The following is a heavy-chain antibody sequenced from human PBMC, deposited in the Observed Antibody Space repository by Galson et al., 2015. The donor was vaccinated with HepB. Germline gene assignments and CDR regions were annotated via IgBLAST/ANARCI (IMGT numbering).Heavy chain of an antibody. CDR2: MNPNSGNT. V-gene: IGHV1-8*01. Sequence: SVKVSCKASGYTFTSYDINWVRQATGQGLEWMGWMNPNSGNTGYAQKFQGRVTMTRNTSISTAYMELSSLRSEDTAVYYCARGGSLFDSSGYYYPEDYWGQGTLVTVSS. D-gene: IGHD3-22*01. J-gene: IGHJ4*02. CDR3: ARGGSLFDSSGYYYPEDY. CDR1: GYTFTSYD.